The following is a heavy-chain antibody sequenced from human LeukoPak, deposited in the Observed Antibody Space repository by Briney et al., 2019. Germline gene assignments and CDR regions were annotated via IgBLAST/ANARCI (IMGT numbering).Heavy chain of an antibody. CDR1: GYTFTSYY. CDR2: INPSGGST. V-gene: IGHV1-46*01. J-gene: IGHJ4*02. D-gene: IGHD5-12*01. Sequence: ASVKVSCKASGYTFTSYYMHWVRQAPGQGLEWMGIINPSGGSTSYAQKFQGSVTMTRDMSTSTVYMELSSLRSEDTAVYYCAREIVATILGYWGQGTLVTVSS. CDR3: AREIVATILGY.